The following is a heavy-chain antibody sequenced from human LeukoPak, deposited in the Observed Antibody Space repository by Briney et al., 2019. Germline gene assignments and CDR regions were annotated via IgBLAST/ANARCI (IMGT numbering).Heavy chain of an antibody. J-gene: IGHJ3*01. CDR3: ARGFALGF. CDR1: GDTVSSNSAA. Sequence: SQTLSLTCDISGDTVSSNSAAWNWTRQSPSRGLEWLGRTYYRSKWYYDYAVSVKSRIIISPDTSKNQFSLQLNSVAADDTAVYYCARGFALGFWGQGTMVTVSS. V-gene: IGHV6-1*01. CDR2: TYYRSKWYY.